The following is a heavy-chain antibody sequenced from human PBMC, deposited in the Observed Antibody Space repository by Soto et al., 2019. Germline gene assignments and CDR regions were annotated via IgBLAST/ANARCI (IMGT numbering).Heavy chain of an antibody. J-gene: IGHJ6*02. V-gene: IGHV3-23*01. D-gene: IGHD5-18*01. CDR3: ARDGGYSYGFILWKGMDV. CDR1: GLTFNSYA. Sequence: PGGSLRLSCAASGLTFNSYAMSWVRQAPGKGLEWVSAISGSGGSTYYADSVKGRFTISRDNAKNSLYLQMNSLRAEDTALYYCARDGGYSYGFILWKGMDVWGQGTTVTVSS. CDR2: ISGSGGST.